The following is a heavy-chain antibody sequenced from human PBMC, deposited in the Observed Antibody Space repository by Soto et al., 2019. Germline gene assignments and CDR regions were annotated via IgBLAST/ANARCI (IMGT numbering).Heavy chain of an antibody. CDR2: ISGSGGST. V-gene: IGHV3-23*01. D-gene: IGHD6-13*01. CDR1: GFTFSNYA. Sequence: EVQLLESGGGLVQPGGSLRLSCAASGFTFSNYAVTWVRQAPGKGLEWVSTISGSGGSTYYADSVKGRFTISRDNSKNTLYLQMNSLRAEDTAVYYCAKDQGSSWYAIAYWGQGTLVTVSS. CDR3: AKDQGSSWYAIAY. J-gene: IGHJ4*02.